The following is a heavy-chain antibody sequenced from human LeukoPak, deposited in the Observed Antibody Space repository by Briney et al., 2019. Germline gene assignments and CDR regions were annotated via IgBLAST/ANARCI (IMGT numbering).Heavy chain of an antibody. Sequence: PGGSLRLSRAASGFTFSVFAMHWVRQAPGKGLEWVAGLSYDGNNEYSADSVKGRFTISRDNSKNTLYLEMNSLRTEDTAVYYCARDQYYDRRNVDYWGQGTLVTVSS. CDR3: ARDQYYDRRNVDY. J-gene: IGHJ4*02. V-gene: IGHV3-30-3*01. CDR1: GFTFSVFA. D-gene: IGHD3-22*01. CDR2: LSYDGNNE.